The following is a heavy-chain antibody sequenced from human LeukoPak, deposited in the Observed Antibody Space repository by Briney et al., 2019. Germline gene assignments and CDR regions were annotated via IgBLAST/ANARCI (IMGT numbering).Heavy chain of an antibody. V-gene: IGHV1-69*13. CDR3: ARDRTAYDYIWGSYRHFDY. CDR1: GGTFSSYA. J-gene: IGHJ4*02. Sequence: ASVKVSCKASGGTFSSYAISWVCQAPGQGLEWMGGIIPIFGTANYAQKFQGRVTITADESTSTAYMELSSLRSEDTAVYYCARDRTAYDYIWGSYRHFDYWGQGTLVTVSS. D-gene: IGHD3-16*02. CDR2: IIPIFGTA.